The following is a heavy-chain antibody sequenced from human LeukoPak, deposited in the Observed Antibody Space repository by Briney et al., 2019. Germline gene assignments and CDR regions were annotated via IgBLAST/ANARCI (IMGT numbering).Heavy chain of an antibody. CDR3: ARDKGGSSGFYYVGFIDT. D-gene: IGHD3-22*01. CDR1: GGSISSYY. V-gene: IGHV4-59*01. Sequence: SQTLSLTCTVSGGSISSYYWSWIRQPPGKGLEWVGYTHYSGRTNYNPSLRSRVTISVDTSKSQISLRLSSVTAADTAVYYCARDKGGSSGFYYVGFIDTWGQGKLVTVSS. J-gene: IGHJ3*02. CDR2: THYSGRT.